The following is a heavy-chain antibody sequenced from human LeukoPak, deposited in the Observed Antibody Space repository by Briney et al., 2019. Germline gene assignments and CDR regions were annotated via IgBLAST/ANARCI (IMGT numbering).Heavy chain of an antibody. V-gene: IGHV3-7*01. CDR1: GFTFSSYW. J-gene: IGHJ3*02. Sequence: PGGSLRLSCAASGFTFSSYWMSWVRQAPGKGLEWVANIKQDGSEKYYVDSVKGRFTISRDNAKNSLYLQMNSLRAEDTAVYYCARAHRYSYGLDAFDIWGQGTMVTVSS. CDR2: IKQDGSEK. CDR3: ARAHRYSYGLDAFDI. D-gene: IGHD5-18*01.